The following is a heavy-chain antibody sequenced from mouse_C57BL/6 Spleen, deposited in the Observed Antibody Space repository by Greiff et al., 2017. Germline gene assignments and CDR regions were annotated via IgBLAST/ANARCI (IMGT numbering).Heavy chain of an antibody. CDR1: GYTFTSYW. Sequence: QVQLQQPGAELVMPGASVKLSCKASGYTFTSYWMHWVKQRPGQGLEWIGEIAPSDSYTNYNQKFKGKSTLTVDKSSSTAYMQLSSLTSEDSAVYYCARGALFITTVVDYFDYWGQGTTLTVSS. CDR2: IAPSDSYT. CDR3: ARGALFITTVVDYFDY. D-gene: IGHD1-1*01. V-gene: IGHV1-69*01. J-gene: IGHJ2*01.